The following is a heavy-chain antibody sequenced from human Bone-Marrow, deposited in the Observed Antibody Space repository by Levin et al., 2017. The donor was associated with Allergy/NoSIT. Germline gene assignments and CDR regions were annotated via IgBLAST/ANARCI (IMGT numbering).Heavy chain of an antibody. J-gene: IGHJ6*03. CDR1: GDSITFNNW. Sequence: PSETLSLTCAISGDSITFNNWWSWVRQPPGKGLEWIGEIYRSGSTNYSPSLESRVAISVDTSKNQFSLKLTSVTAADTAVYYCARTYGDYRGYYYYMDVWGKGTTVTVSS. D-gene: IGHD4-17*01. CDR3: ARTYGDYRGYYYYMDV. CDR2: IYRSGST. V-gene: IGHV4-4*02.